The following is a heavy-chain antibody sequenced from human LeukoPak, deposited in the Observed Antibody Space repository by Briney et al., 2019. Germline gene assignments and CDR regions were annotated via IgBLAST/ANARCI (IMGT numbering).Heavy chain of an antibody. J-gene: IGHJ5*02. V-gene: IGHV1-2*02. Sequence: ASVKVSCKASGYTFTGYYMHWVRQAPGQGLEWMGWINPNSGGTNYAQEFQGRVTMTRDTSISTAYMELSRLRSDDTAVYYCARDQKYSSSSFDPWGQGTLVTVSS. CDR1: GYTFTGYY. CDR3: ARDQKYSSSSFDP. CDR2: INPNSGGT. D-gene: IGHD6-13*01.